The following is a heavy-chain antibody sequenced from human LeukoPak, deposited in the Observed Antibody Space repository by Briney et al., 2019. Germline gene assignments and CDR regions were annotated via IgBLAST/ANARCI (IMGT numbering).Heavy chain of an antibody. Sequence: PSETLSLTCAVYGGSFSGYYCSWIRQPPGKGLEWIGEINHSGSTNYNPSLKSRVTISVDTSKNQFSLKLSSVTAADTAVYYCARDSVAGTPHWGQGTLVTVSS. CDR3: ARDSVAGTPH. CDR2: INHSGST. CDR1: GGSFSGYY. V-gene: IGHV4-34*01. J-gene: IGHJ4*02. D-gene: IGHD6-19*01.